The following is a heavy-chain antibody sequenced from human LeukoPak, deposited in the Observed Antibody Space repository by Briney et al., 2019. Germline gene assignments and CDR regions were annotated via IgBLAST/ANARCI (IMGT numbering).Heavy chain of an antibody. CDR2: INAGNGNT. Sequence: ASVKVSCKASGYTFTGYYMHWVRQAPGQRLEWMGWINAGNGNTKYSQKFQGRVTITRDTSASTAYMELSSLRSEDTAVYYCARGRRSYSSGWYVYFDYWGQGTLVTVSS. CDR1: GYTFTGYY. J-gene: IGHJ4*02. D-gene: IGHD6-19*01. CDR3: ARGRRSYSSGWYVYFDY. V-gene: IGHV1-3*01.